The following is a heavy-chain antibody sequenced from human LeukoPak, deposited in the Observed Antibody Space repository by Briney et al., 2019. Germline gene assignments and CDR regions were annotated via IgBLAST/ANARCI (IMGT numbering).Heavy chain of an antibody. Sequence: GGSLRLSCAASGFTFSSYSMNWVRQAPGKGLEWVSYISSSSSTIYYADSVKGRFTISRDNAKNSLYLQMNSLRAEDTAVYYCAKSTPKGVWFGELLYYFDYWGQGTLVTVSS. D-gene: IGHD3-10*01. CDR2: ISSSSSTI. J-gene: IGHJ4*02. CDR3: AKSTPKGVWFGELLYYFDY. V-gene: IGHV3-48*04. CDR1: GFTFSSYS.